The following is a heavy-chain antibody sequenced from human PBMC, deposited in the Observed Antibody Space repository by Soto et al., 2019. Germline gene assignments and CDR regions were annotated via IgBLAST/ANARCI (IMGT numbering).Heavy chain of an antibody. V-gene: IGHV2-5*02. Sequence: QITLKESGPTLVKPTQTLTLTCTFSGFSLTTGGVAVCWIRQPPGKALEWLALIYWDDDKRYSPSLKSRLSTTKDTPKNQVVLPMTTMDPVDTATYYCASRECSGGDCYSRWYFGLWGRGTLVTVPS. J-gene: IGHJ2*01. D-gene: IGHD2-15*01. CDR3: ASRECSGGDCYSRWYFGL. CDR2: IYWDDDK. CDR1: GFSLTTGGVA.